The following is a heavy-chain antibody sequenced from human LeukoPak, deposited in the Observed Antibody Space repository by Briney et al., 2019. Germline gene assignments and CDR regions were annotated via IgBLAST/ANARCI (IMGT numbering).Heavy chain of an antibody. CDR2: IIPILGIA. Sequence: GASVKVSCKASGGTFSSYAISWVRQAPGQGLEWMGRIIPILGIANYAQKFQGRVTITADKSTSTAYMELSSLRSEDTAVYYCASSTSEYYYDSSGYKKSLIDYWGQGTLVTVSS. D-gene: IGHD3-22*01. CDR3: ASSTSEYYYDSSGYKKSLIDY. V-gene: IGHV1-69*04. CDR1: GGTFSSYA. J-gene: IGHJ4*02.